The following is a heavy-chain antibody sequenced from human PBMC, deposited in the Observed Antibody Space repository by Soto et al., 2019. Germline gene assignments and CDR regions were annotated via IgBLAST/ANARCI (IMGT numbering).Heavy chain of an antibody. CDR2: ISAYNGNT. V-gene: IGHV1-18*01. CDR3: ARKGAAAHLWFGEDDAFDI. CDR1: GYTFTSYG. Sequence: QVQLAQSGDEVKKPGASVKVSCKASGYTFTSYGISWVRQAPGQGLEWTGWISAYNGNTNYAQKLQGRVTMTTDTSTSTAYMELRSLRSDDTAVYYCARKGAAAHLWFGEDDAFDIWGQGTMVTVSS. J-gene: IGHJ3*02. D-gene: IGHD3-10*01.